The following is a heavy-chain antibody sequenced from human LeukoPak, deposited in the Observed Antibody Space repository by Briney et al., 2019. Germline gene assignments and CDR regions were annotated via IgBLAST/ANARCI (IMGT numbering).Heavy chain of an antibody. CDR2: ISPTGSTT. Sequence: QPGGSLRLSCTASGFSFSGHWMHWARQLPGKGLVWVSRISPTGSTTSYADSVKGRFTVSRDNAKSTLYLQVNNLRAEDTAVYYCARGPNSNWSGLDFWGQGTLLTVSS. CDR3: ARGPNSNWSGLDF. D-gene: IGHD6-6*01. J-gene: IGHJ4*02. V-gene: IGHV3-74*01. CDR1: GFSFSGHW.